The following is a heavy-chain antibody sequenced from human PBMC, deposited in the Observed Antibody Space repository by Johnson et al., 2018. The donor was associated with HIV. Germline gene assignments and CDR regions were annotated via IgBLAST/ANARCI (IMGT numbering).Heavy chain of an antibody. D-gene: IGHD6-25*01. V-gene: IGHV3-9*01. CDR3: ATIAAHGAAFDI. J-gene: IGHJ3*02. CDR1: GFTFDDYA. Sequence: VESGGGLVQPGRSLRLSCAASGFTFDDYAMHWVRQAPGQGLEWVSGISWNSGSIGYADSVKGRFTISRDNSKNSLYLQMNSLRPEDTAAYYCATIAAHGAAFDIWGQGTVVTVSS. CDR2: ISWNSGSI.